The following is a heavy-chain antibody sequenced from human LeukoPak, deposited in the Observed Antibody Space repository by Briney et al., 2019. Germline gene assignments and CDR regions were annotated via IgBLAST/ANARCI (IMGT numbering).Heavy chain of an antibody. CDR1: GYSFSNFG. CDR3: ARVVGYCSGGSCYSSSFDY. Sequence: GASVKVSCKASGYSFSNFGISWVRQAPGQGLEWMGGIIPIFGTANYAQKFQGRVTITADESTSTAYMELSSLRSEDTAVYYCARVVGYCSGGSCYSSSFDYWGQGTLVTVSS. V-gene: IGHV1-69*13. J-gene: IGHJ4*02. D-gene: IGHD2-15*01. CDR2: IIPIFGTA.